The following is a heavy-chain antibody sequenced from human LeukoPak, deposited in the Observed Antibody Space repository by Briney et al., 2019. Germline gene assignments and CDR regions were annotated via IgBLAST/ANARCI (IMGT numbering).Heavy chain of an antibody. CDR2: INHSGST. D-gene: IGHD2-21*02. Sequence: SETLSLTCAVYGGSFSGYYWSWIRQPPGKGLEWIGEINHSGSTNYNPSPKSRVTISVDTSKNQFSLKLSSVTAADTAVYYCARYHIVVVTAIRPYYYGMDVWGQGTTVTVSS. J-gene: IGHJ6*02. V-gene: IGHV4-34*01. CDR1: GGSFSGYY. CDR3: ARYHIVVVTAIRPYYYGMDV.